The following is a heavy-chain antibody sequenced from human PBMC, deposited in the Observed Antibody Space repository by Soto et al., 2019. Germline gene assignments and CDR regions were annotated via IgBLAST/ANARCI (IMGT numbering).Heavy chain of an antibody. Sequence: QVQLMQSGTEIKKPGSSVKVSCKTSGVNFTKNVFTWVRQAPGQGLEWMGGSIPALGKTHYIEKFQGRVTITEDDATRTMYLEVRDLTSEDTATYYCATGPSRPSAMDAWGPGTTVTVSS. D-gene: IGHD6-6*01. CDR1: GVNFTKNV. CDR2: SIPALGKT. J-gene: IGHJ6*02. CDR3: ATGPSRPSAMDA. V-gene: IGHV1-69*01.